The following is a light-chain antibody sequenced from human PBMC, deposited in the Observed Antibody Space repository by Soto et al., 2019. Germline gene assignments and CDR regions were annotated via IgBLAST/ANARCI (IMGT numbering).Light chain of an antibody. CDR2: EVS. J-gene: IGLJ1*01. Sequence: QSVLTQPPSASGSPGQSVTISCTGTSSDVGGYNYVSWYQQHPGKAPKLTIYEVSKRPSGVPDRFSGSKSGNTASLTVSGLQAEDEADYYCSSYAGSSYVFGTGTKVTV. CDR3: SSYAGSSYV. V-gene: IGLV2-8*01. CDR1: SSDVGGYNY.